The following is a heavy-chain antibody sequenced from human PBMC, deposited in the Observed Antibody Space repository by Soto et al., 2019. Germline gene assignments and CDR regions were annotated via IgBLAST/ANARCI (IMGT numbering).Heavy chain of an antibody. Sequence: QVQLVESGGGVVQPGRSLRLSCAASGFTFSGYGMHWVRQAPGKGLEWVAVIWYDGNDKYYTDSVKGRFTISRDNSKNTLYLQMNSLRAEDTAVYYCARDCGKTKVTNDMDYWGQGTLVTVSS. D-gene: IGHD4-17*01. CDR1: GFTFSGYG. CDR3: ARDCGKTKVTNDMDY. V-gene: IGHV3-33*01. J-gene: IGHJ4*02. CDR2: IWYDGNDK.